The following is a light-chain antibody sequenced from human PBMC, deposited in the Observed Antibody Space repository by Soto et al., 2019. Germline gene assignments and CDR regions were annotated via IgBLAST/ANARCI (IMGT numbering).Light chain of an antibody. CDR3: QKSNRPPFT. CDR1: QGSSNY. Sequence: DIQMTQSPSALSASGGDRVTITCRASQGSSNYLAWYQQKPWKVPKLLIYGASTLQSGVPSRFSGSGSGTDFPLTISSLQPEDVATYYCQKSNRPPFTFGPGNKVDIK. V-gene: IGKV1-27*01. J-gene: IGKJ3*01. CDR2: GAS.